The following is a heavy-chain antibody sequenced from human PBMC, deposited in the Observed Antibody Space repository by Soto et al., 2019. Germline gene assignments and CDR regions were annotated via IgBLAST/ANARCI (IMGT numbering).Heavy chain of an antibody. CDR2: INHSGST. Sequence: PSETLSLTCAVYGGSFSGYYWSWIRQPPGKGLEWIGEINHSGSTNYNPSLKSRVTISVDTSKNQFSLKLSSVTAADTAVYYCARGFWYAAARGWFDPWGQGTLVTVSS. D-gene: IGHD6-6*01. J-gene: IGHJ5*02. CDR1: GGSFSGYY. V-gene: IGHV4-34*01. CDR3: ARGFWYAAARGWFDP.